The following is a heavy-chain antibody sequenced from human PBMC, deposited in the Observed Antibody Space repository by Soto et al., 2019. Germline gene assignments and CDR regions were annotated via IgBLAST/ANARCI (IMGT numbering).Heavy chain of an antibody. Sequence: PGGSLRLSCAASGFMFHSYGMHWVRQAPGKGLERVAVIADDGSNKYSLDYVKHRFTISTANSKHTLYLLMNSLRAEDTAIYYCPKGLGGLLAIDGLDVWGQGPKVTVSS. CDR1: GFMFHSYG. CDR2: IADDGSNK. J-gene: IGHJ6*02. CDR3: PKGLGGLLAIDGLDV. V-gene: IGHV3-30*18. D-gene: IGHD3-3*02.